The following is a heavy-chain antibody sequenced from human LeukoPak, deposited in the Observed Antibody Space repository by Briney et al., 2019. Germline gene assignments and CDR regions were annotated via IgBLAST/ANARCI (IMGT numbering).Heavy chain of an antibody. Sequence: GGSLRLSCAASRFTFSDYYMTWVRQAPGKGLEWISSISSFSTTIYYTDSVKGRITISRDNAKNSLYLQMNSLRAEDTAVYFCARIIPVAGSKAFDIWGQGTMVTVSS. V-gene: IGHV3-48*01. CDR3: ARIIPVAGSKAFDI. CDR2: ISSFSTTI. D-gene: IGHD6-19*01. J-gene: IGHJ3*02. CDR1: RFTFSDYY.